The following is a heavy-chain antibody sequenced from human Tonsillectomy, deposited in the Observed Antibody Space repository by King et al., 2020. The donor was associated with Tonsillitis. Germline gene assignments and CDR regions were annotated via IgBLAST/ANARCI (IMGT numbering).Heavy chain of an antibody. Sequence: VQLVESGGGVLQPGRSLRLSCVASGFTFSNYGMHWVRQAPGKGLEWVAVVSYDGSKNYYADSVKGRFTISRDNSKNTLYLKVNSLRAEDTAVYYCAKGPGTYWYFDLWGRGTLVTVSS. CDR3: AKGPGTYWYFDL. CDR2: VSYDGSKN. CDR1: GFTFSNYG. J-gene: IGHJ2*01. V-gene: IGHV3-30*18.